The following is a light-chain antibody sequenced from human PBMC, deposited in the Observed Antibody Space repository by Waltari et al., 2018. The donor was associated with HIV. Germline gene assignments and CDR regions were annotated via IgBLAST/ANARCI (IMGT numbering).Light chain of an antibody. CDR1: SSNIGNAF. Sequence: QSVLTQPPSVSAAPGQKVALPCSVSSSNIGNAFVSWYQPVPGSAPKLLIYDNDKRPSGIPDRFSGSKSGTSATLDITGLQTGDGADYYCGTWDRSMDGGVFGGGTKLTVL. CDR3: GTWDRSMDGGV. J-gene: IGLJ2*01. V-gene: IGLV1-51*01. CDR2: DND.